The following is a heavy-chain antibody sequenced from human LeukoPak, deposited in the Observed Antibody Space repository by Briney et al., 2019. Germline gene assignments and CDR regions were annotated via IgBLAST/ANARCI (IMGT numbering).Heavy chain of an antibody. CDR1: GFTSSTYA. CDR3: AKGPTIFGVVIDEGYYFDY. CDR2: ISGSGGST. D-gene: IGHD3-3*01. J-gene: IGHJ4*02. V-gene: IGHV3-23*01. Sequence: PGGSLRLSCAASGFTSSTYAMSWVSQAPGKGLEWVSAISGSGGSTYYVDSVKGRFTISRDNSKNTLYLQMNSLRADYTAVYYCAKGPTIFGVVIDEGYYFDYWGQGALVTVPS.